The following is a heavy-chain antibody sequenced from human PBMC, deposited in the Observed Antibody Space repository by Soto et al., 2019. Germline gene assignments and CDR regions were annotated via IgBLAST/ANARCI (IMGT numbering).Heavy chain of an antibody. CDR1: GYTFTNYW. CDR2: IFPRHSDT. V-gene: IGHV5-51*01. D-gene: IGHD2-15*01. J-gene: IGHJ5*01. Sequence: LKISCQASGYTFTNYWIGWVRQMPGGGLARVGLIFPRHSDTRYSPPFEGQVTISADSSIATAYLQWRRLEASDTAIYFCARVASLLQPFDFWGQGTRGTVAS. CDR3: ARVASLLQPFDF.